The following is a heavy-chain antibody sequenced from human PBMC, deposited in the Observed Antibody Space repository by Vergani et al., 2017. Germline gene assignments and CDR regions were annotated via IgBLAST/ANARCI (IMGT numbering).Heavy chain of an antibody. CDR3: ARDCASGGCPDNYGMDV. CDR1: GFTVSSNY. Sequence: EVQVVETGGGLVQPGGSLRLSCAASGFTVSSNYMSWVRQAPGKGLEWVAFVGSSGPYINYADSVKGRFIISRDNTNNSLFLQLGSLRAGGAAVYYCARDCASGGCPDNYGMDVWGQGATVTVSS. J-gene: IGHJ6*01. V-gene: IGHV3-21*06. CDR2: VGSSGPYI. D-gene: IGHD5-12*01.